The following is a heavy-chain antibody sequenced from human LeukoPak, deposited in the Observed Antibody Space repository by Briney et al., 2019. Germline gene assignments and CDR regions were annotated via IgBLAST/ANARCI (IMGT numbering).Heavy chain of an antibody. CDR3: ARDLLRAASDF. Sequence: ASVKVSCKTSGYTFTAYYIHWVRQAPGQGLEWMGWIEPNSGGTDYAQKFQGRVTMSTDASISTAYMELSRLRTDDTAVYYCARDLLRAASDFWGQGTLVTVSS. CDR1: GYTFTAYY. V-gene: IGHV1-2*02. CDR2: IEPNSGGT. J-gene: IGHJ4*02. D-gene: IGHD2-15*01.